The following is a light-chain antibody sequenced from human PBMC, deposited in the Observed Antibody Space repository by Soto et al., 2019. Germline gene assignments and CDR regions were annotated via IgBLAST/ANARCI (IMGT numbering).Light chain of an antibody. CDR1: QSVSGDY. Sequence: EIVLTQSPATLSLSPGERATLSCRASQSVSGDYLAWYQSKPGQAPRLLIHGASNRATGIPDRFSGSGSGTDFTLTIGRLEPEDFAVYYCQQYNNWPPVTFGPGTKVDIK. V-gene: IGKV3-20*01. CDR2: GAS. J-gene: IGKJ3*01. CDR3: QQYNNWPPVT.